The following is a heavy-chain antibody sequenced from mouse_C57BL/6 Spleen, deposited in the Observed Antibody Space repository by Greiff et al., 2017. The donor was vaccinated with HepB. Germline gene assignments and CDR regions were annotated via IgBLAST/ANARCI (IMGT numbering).Heavy chain of an antibody. Sequence: QVQLQQSGAELVKPGASVKLSCKASGYTFTSYWMHWVKQRPGRGLEWIGRIDPNSGGTKYNEKFKSKATLTVDKPSSTAYMQLSSLTSEDSAVYYCARQGTAQATPYYAMDYWGQGTSVTVSS. J-gene: IGHJ4*01. CDR2: IDPNSGGT. CDR3: ARQGTAQATPYYAMDY. D-gene: IGHD3-2*02. V-gene: IGHV1-72*01. CDR1: GYTFTSYW.